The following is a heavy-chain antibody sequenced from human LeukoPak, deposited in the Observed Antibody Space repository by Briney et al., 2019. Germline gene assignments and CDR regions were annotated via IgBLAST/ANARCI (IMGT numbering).Heavy chain of an antibody. Sequence: ASVKVSSKASGYTFTSYDVHWVRQAAGQGLEWMGWMNPNSGNTGYAQKFQGRVTMTRDTSISTAYMELNSLRSEDTAVYYCARLVVRGTTGDGGDYWGQGTLVTVSS. CDR1: GYTFTSYD. J-gene: IGHJ4*02. CDR3: ARLVVRGTTGDGGDY. D-gene: IGHD3-10*01. V-gene: IGHV1-8*01. CDR2: MNPNSGNT.